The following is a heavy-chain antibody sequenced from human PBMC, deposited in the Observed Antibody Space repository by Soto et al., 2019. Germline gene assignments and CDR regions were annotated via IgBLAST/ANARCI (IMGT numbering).Heavy chain of an antibody. J-gene: IGHJ6*03. Sequence: SVKVSCKASGGTFSSYTISWVRQAPGQGLEWMGRIIPILGIANYAQKFQGRVTITADKSTSTAYMELSSLRSEDTAVYYCYYGDYNYYYYMDVWGKGTTVTVSS. D-gene: IGHD4-17*01. CDR1: GGTFSSYT. V-gene: IGHV1-69*02. CDR3: YYGDYNYYYYMDV. CDR2: IIPILGIA.